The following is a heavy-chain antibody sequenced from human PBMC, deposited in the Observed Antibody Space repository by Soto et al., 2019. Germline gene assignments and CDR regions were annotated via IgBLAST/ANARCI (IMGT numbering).Heavy chain of an antibody. CDR1: GVSFSGSP. CDR2: IRSKAHSYAT. J-gene: IGHJ4*02. Sequence: PGGSLRLSSAAPGVSFSGSPMHWVRHASGKGLEWVGRIRSKAHSYATAYAASVKYRVTISTSDSKNTAYLQMNSLKTEDMAVYYCITMYCTTGVSPDWGKGTLVTLSS. D-gene: IGHD2-8*01. CDR3: ITMYCTTGVSPD. V-gene: IGHV3-73*01.